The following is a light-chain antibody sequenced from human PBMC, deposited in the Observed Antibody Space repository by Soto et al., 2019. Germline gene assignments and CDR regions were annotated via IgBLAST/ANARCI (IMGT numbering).Light chain of an antibody. J-gene: IGKJ3*01. CDR2: AAS. Sequence: DIQMTQSPSSVSASVGDRVTITCRASQGIGDWLAWYQQKPGKAPKLLISAASSLESGVPSRFSGSGSGTDFSLTITSLQSEDFATYYCQQAFSFPFTFGPGSKVDI. CDR1: QGIGDW. V-gene: IGKV1-12*01. CDR3: QQAFSFPFT.